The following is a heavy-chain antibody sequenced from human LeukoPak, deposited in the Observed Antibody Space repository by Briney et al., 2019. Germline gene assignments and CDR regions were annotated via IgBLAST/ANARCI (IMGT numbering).Heavy chain of an antibody. V-gene: IGHV3-23*01. J-gene: IGHJ4*02. CDR1: GFTFSTYA. Sequence: GGSLRLSCAASGFTFSTYAMTWVRQAPGKGLEWVSTISGSGAGTYYADSVKGRFTISRDNSKNTLYLQMNSLRAKDTAVYYCAKVITIKGYIDYWGQGTLVTGSS. CDR2: ISGSGAGT. D-gene: IGHD2-21*01. CDR3: AKVITIKGYIDY.